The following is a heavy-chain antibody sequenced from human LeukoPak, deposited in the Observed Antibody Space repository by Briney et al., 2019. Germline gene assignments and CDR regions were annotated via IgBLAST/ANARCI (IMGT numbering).Heavy chain of an antibody. Sequence: PGGSLRLSCAASGFTFSSSAMSWVRQAPGKGLEWVAAISDTGRLSYCADSVNGRFTISRDNSKNTLYLQMNSLRAEDTAVYYCARASSIAARLFQYYYYYGMDVWGQGTTVTVSS. D-gene: IGHD6-6*01. CDR3: ARASSIAARLFQYYYYYGMDV. CDR2: ISDTGRLS. J-gene: IGHJ6*02. CDR1: GFTFSSSA. V-gene: IGHV3-23*01.